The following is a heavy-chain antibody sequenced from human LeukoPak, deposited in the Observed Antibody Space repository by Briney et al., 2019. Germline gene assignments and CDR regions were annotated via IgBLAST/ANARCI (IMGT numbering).Heavy chain of an antibody. CDR2: IKQDGSEK. Sequence: PGGSLRLSCAASGFTFSNYWMSWVRQAPGKGLEWVANIKQDGSEKYYVDSVKGRFTISRDNAKNSLYLQMNSLRAEDTAVYYCARDTWYFDLWGRGTLVTVFS. V-gene: IGHV3-7*01. CDR3: ARDTWYFDL. CDR1: GFTFSNYW. J-gene: IGHJ2*01.